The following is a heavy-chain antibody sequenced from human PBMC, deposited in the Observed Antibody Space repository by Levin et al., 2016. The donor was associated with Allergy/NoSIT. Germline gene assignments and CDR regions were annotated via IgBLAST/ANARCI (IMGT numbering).Heavy chain of an antibody. V-gene: IGHV3-53*04. CDR1: GFSVSSNY. J-gene: IGHJ6*02. Sequence: GGSLRLSCAASGFSVSSNYMNWVRQAPGEGAGSGVSVIYAGGGTYYADSVKGRFTISRHNSQNTLFLQMNSLREEDTALYYCATQRRAAAGKFWDYQYYGMDVWGQGTTVS. CDR3: ATQRRAAAGKFWDYQYYGMDV. CDR2: IYAGGGT. D-gene: IGHD6-13*01.